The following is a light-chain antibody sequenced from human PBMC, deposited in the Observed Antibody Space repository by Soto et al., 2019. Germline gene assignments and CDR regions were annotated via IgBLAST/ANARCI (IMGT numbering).Light chain of an antibody. J-gene: IGLJ1*01. CDR1: RSNIGAGYV. Sequence: QSVLTQPPSVSGAPGQRVTISCTGSRSNIGAGYVVHWYQQVPGTAPKLLIYGNSNRPSGVPDRFSGSTSGTSASLAITGLQTEDEAVYYCHSYDSRLSGYVFGTGTKVNVL. CDR2: GNS. CDR3: HSYDSRLSGYV. V-gene: IGLV1-40*01.